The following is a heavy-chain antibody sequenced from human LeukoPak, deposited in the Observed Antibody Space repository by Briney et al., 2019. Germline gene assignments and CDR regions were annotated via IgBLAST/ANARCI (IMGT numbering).Heavy chain of an antibody. D-gene: IGHD3-16*01. Sequence: GRSLRLSCAASGFTFRRYVISWVGQAPGKGRGWVSGMSGSGGSTYYADSVQGRFTISRDNSKNTLYLQMNSLRAEDTAVYYCAKDTSLRHYDYVWGSSPAFDYWGQGTLVTVSS. CDR2: MSGSGGST. CDR3: AKDTSLRHYDYVWGSSPAFDY. J-gene: IGHJ4*02. CDR1: GFTFRRYV. V-gene: IGHV3-23*01.